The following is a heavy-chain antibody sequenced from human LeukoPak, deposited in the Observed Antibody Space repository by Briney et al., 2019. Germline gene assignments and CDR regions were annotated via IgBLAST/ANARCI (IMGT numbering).Heavy chain of an antibody. J-gene: IGHJ5*02. CDR1: GGSISSYY. D-gene: IGHD1-14*01. CDR2: TFYSGNA. V-gene: IGHV4-59*01. CDR3: AKGGPEASAGLSWFDP. Sequence: SETLSLTCTVSGGSISSYYWHWMRQPPGKGLEWIGHTFYSGNAKYNPSLKSRVTISVDRSKNQISLNLSSVTVADTAVYYCAKGGPEASAGLSWFDPWGQGTLVTVSS.